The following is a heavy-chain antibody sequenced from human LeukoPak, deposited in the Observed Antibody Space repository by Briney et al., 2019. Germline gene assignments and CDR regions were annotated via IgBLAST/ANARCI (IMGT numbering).Heavy chain of an antibody. CDR2: IDHSGST. Sequence: SETLSLTCTVSGYSISSGYYWGWIRQPPGKGLEWTGSIDHSGSTYYNPSLKSRITISVDTSKNQFSLKLSSVTAADTAVYYCARHRGYSSSWYRNWFDPWGQGTLVTVSS. V-gene: IGHV4-38-2*02. CDR3: ARHRGYSSSWYRNWFDP. CDR1: GYSISSGYY. J-gene: IGHJ5*02. D-gene: IGHD6-13*01.